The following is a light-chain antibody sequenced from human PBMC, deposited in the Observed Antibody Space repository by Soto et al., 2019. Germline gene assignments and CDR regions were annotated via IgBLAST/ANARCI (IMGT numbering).Light chain of an antibody. Sequence: QSVLTQPASVSGSPGQSITISCTGTSGDVGAYNYVSWYQQHPGKAPKLMIYEVSNRPSGVSNRFSGSKSVNTASLTISGLQAEDEADYYCSSYTSSTTYVFGTGTKGTVL. V-gene: IGLV2-14*01. CDR2: EVS. CDR1: SGDVGAYNY. CDR3: SSYTSSTTYV. J-gene: IGLJ1*01.